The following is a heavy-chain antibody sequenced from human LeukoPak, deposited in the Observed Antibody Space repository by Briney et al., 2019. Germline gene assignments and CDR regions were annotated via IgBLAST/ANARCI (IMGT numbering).Heavy chain of an antibody. Sequence: PGGSLRLSCAAAGFTFSDYGMHWVRQAPGKGLEWVAFIRYDGSNKYYADSVKGRFTISRDNSKNTLYLQMNSLRAEDTAVYYCAKVGGVTPDYWGQGTLVTVSS. CDR1: GFTFSDYG. CDR2: IRYDGSNK. CDR3: AKVGGVTPDY. D-gene: IGHD3-3*01. J-gene: IGHJ4*02. V-gene: IGHV3-30*02.